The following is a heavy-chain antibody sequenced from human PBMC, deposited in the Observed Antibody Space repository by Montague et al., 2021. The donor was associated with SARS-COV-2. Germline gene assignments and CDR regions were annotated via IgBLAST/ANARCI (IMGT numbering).Heavy chain of an antibody. CDR2: ITASSSYI. CDR3: ARDTPYYYGSGSYYEPRRVFDY. V-gene: IGHV3-21*01. J-gene: IGHJ4*02. Sequence: SLRLSCAASGFIFRDYTMNWVRQAPGKGLEWVSSITASSSYIYHADSLKGRFTISRDNAKNSLFLQMNSLRAEDTAVYYCARDTPYYYGSGSYYEPRRVFDYWGRGTLVTVSS. CDR1: GFIFRDYT. D-gene: IGHD3-10*01.